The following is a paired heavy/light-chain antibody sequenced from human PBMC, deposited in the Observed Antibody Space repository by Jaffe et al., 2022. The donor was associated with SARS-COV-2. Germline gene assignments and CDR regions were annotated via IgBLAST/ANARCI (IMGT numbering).Heavy chain of an antibody. CDR2: ISWSSGSI. J-gene: IGHJ4*02. V-gene: IGHV3-9*01. CDR3: AKSDCGADCLIDY. D-gene: IGHD2-21*02. Sequence: EVQLVESGGGLVQPGRSLRLSCVASGFIFDDYAMHWVRQAPGKGLEWVSGISWSSGSIGYADSVKGRFSISRDNAKNSLHLQMNSLRPEDTALYYCAKSDCGADCLIDYWGQGTLVAVSS. CDR1: GFIFDDYA.
Light chain of an antibody. J-gene: IGLJ3*02. CDR2: EGS. CDR1: SSDVGSYNL. V-gene: IGLV2-23*01. Sequence: QSALTQPASVSGSPGQSITISCTGTSSDVGSYNLVSWYQQHPGKAPKLMIYEGSKRPSGVSNRFSGSKSGNTASLTISGLQAEDEADYYCFAYVGSSTWVFGGGTKLTVL. CDR3: FAYVGSSTWV.